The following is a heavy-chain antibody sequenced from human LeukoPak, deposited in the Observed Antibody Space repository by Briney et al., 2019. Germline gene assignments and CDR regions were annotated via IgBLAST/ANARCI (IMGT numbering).Heavy chain of an antibody. Sequence: GGSLRLSFAASGFTFSSYWMHWVRQAPGKGLVWVSRIKTDGSSTNYADSVKGRFTVSRDNAKNTLYLQMNSLRAEDTAVYYCARGVTTWDFYYYMDVWGRGTTVTVSS. CDR2: IKTDGSST. D-gene: IGHD4-11*01. J-gene: IGHJ6*03. CDR3: ARGVTTWDFYYYMDV. CDR1: GFTFSSYW. V-gene: IGHV3-74*01.